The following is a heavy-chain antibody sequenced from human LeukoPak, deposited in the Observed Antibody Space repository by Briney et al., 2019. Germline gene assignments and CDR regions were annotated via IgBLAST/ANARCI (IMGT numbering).Heavy chain of an antibody. Sequence: SETLSLTCTVSGGSISSYYWSWIRQPPGKGLEWIGYIYYSGSTNYNPSLKSRVTISVDTSKNQFSLKLSSVTAADTAVYYCARMRGYSSSDWGQGTLATVSS. J-gene: IGHJ4*02. CDR2: IYYSGST. CDR3: ARMRGYSSSD. V-gene: IGHV4-59*01. CDR1: GGSISSYY. D-gene: IGHD6-6*01.